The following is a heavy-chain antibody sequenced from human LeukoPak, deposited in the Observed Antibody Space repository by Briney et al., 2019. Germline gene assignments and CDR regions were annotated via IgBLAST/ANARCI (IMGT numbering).Heavy chain of an antibody. CDR2: IKQDGSEK. J-gene: IGHJ4*02. CDR1: GFTFSSYW. CDR3: ARVQWELRGVGSYFDY. Sequence: GGSLRLSCAAPGFTFSSYWVSWVRQAPGKGLEWVANIKQDGSEKYYVDSVKGRFTISRDNAKNSLYLQMNSLRAEDTAVYYCARVQWELRGVGSYFDYWGQGTLVTVSS. V-gene: IGHV3-7*01. D-gene: IGHD1-26*01.